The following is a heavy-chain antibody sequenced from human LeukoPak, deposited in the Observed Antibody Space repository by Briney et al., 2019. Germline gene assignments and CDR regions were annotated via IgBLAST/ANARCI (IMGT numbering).Heavy chain of an antibody. D-gene: IGHD2-2*02. V-gene: IGHV1-2*02. CDR2: INPNSGGT. Sequence: ASVKVSCKASGYTFTGYYMHWVRQAPGQGLEWMGWINPNSGGTNYAQKFQGRVTMTRNTSISTAYMELSSLRSEDTAVYYCARLYDGSSDYWGQGTLVTVSS. CDR1: GYTFTGYY. CDR3: ARLYDGSSDY. J-gene: IGHJ4*02.